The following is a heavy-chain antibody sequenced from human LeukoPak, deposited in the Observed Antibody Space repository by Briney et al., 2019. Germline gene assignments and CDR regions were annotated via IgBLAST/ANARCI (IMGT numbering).Heavy chain of an antibody. Sequence: KPGGSLRLSCAASGFTFSSNSMAWVRQAPGKGLEWVSSISSGSTYKYYADSVKGRFTISRDNAKNTLYLQMNSLSADDTAVYYCVREPYCSGGSCYTSGFDCWGQGTLVTVSS. CDR2: ISSGSTYK. V-gene: IGHV3-21*01. CDR1: GFTFSSNS. D-gene: IGHD2-15*01. CDR3: VREPYCSGGSCYTSGFDC. J-gene: IGHJ4*02.